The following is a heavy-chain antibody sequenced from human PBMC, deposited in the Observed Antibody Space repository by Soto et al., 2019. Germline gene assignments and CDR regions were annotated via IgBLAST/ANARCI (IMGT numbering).Heavy chain of an antibody. CDR3: ARVSPSYSTGWYYFDY. CDR1: GGSISNYY. J-gene: IGHJ4*02. D-gene: IGHD6-19*01. V-gene: IGHV4-59*01. CDR2: IKDSGNT. Sequence: QVQLQESGPGLVKPSETLSLTFTVSGGSISNYYWTWIRQPPGKRLEWIGYIKDSGNTNYNPSLKSRVTMSLDTSKNQFSLKVNSVTAADTAVYYCARVSPSYSTGWYYFDYWGQGTLVTVSS.